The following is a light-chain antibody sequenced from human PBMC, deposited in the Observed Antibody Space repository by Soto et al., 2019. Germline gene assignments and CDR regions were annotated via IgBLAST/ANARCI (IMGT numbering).Light chain of an antibody. CDR2: GAS. Sequence: EIVLTQSPGTLSLSPGERATLSCRASQSVNSNLAWFQQKPGQAPRLLIYGASTRATGIPARFSGSGSGTEFTLTISRLEPEDFAVYYCQQYDRSPWTFGQGTKVDIK. CDR3: QQYDRSPWT. CDR1: QSVNSN. J-gene: IGKJ1*01. V-gene: IGKV3-20*01.